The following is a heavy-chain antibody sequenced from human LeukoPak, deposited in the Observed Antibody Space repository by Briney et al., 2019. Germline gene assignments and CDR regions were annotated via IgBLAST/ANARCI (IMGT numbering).Heavy chain of an antibody. J-gene: IGHJ4*02. CDR1: GGSISSNF. V-gene: IGHV4-59*08. D-gene: IGHD1-1*01. CDR2: IYDSGST. CDR3: ARANPNWSPPDY. Sequence: PSETLSLTCTVSGGSISSNFWSWIRQPPGKGLEWIGYIYDSGSTSYNPSLKSRATISEDTSQNQFSLKLNSVTAADTAVYYCARANPNWSPPDYWGQGTLVTVSS.